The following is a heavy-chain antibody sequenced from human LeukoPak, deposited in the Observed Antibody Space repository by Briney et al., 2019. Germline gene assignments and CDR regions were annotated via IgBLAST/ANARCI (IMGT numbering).Heavy chain of an antibody. D-gene: IGHD7-27*01. Sequence: PGGSLGLSCAASGFTFSNYWMSWVRQAPGKGLEWVANIKQDGSEKYYVDSVKGRFTISRDNAKNSLYLQMNSLRAEDTAVYYCARNWGRAFDIWGQGTMVTVSS. CDR1: GFTFSNYW. V-gene: IGHV3-7*01. J-gene: IGHJ3*02. CDR3: ARNWGRAFDI. CDR2: IKQDGSEK.